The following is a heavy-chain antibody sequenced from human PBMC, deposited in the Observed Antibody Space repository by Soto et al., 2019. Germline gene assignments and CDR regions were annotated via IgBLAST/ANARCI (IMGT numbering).Heavy chain of an antibody. D-gene: IGHD1-7*01. CDR2: IRFDGSNE. CDR3: ARDGIGGTVFRGYLDY. V-gene: IGHV3-33*01. J-gene: IGHJ4*02. CDR1: GGIFHGYG. Sequence: QEQLVESGGGVVQPGTSLRLSCAVPGGIFHGYGMHWVRQAPGKGLEWVAIIRFDGSNEEDADSVKGRFTISRDNSKNTLYLQMNTLGAEATAVYYCARDGIGGTVFRGYLDYWGRGTVVTVSS.